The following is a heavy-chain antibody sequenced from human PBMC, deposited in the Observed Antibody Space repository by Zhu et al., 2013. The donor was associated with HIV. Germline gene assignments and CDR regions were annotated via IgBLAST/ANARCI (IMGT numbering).Heavy chain of an antibody. Sequence: QVQLVQSGAEVKKPGSSVKVSCKASGGTFSSYAISWVRQAPGQGLEWMGGIIPIFGTANYAQKFQGRVTITADESTSTAYMELSSLRSEDTAVYYCARKAHSSWYPTTVDGDLYYYYGMDVWGQGTTVTVSS. D-gene: IGHD6-13*01. J-gene: IGHJ6*02. CDR1: GGTFSSYA. CDR2: IIPIFGTA. CDR3: ARKAHSSWYPTTVDGDLYYYYGMDV. V-gene: IGHV1-69*12.